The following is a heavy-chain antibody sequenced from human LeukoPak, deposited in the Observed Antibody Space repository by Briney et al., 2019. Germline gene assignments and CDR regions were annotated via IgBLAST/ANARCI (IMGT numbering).Heavy chain of an antibody. CDR2: IYYSGST. V-gene: IGHV4-59*08. J-gene: IGHJ4*02. CDR1: GGSLSSYH. CDR3: ARHFGLSATAADYFDY. Sequence: SETLSLTCTVSGGSLSSYHWSWIRQPPGKGLEWLGYIYYSGSTNYNPSLKSRVTISVDTSKNQFSLKLSSVTAADTAVYYCARHFGLSATAADYFDYWGQGTLVTASS. D-gene: IGHD6-25*01.